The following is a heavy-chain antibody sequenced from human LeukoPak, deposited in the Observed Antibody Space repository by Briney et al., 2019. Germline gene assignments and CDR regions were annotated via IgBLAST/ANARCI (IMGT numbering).Heavy chain of an antibody. CDR2: ISGSGGST. CDR3: AKDLADIVATILGCFDY. Sequence: SGGSLRLSCAASGFPFSSYAMSWVRQAPGKGLEWVSAISGSGGSTYYADSAKGRFTISRDNSKNTLYLQMNSLRAEDTAVYYCAKDLADIVATILGCFDYWGQGTLVTVSS. V-gene: IGHV3-23*01. D-gene: IGHD5-12*01. J-gene: IGHJ4*02. CDR1: GFPFSSYA.